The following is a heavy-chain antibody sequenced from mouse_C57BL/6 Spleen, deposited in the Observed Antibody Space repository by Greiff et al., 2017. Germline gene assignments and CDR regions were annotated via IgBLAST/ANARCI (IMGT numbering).Heavy chain of an antibody. CDR3: ARKEIGAMDY. V-gene: IGHV1-54*01. Sequence: QVQLQQSGAELVRPGTSVKVSCKASGYAFTNYLIEWVKQRPGQGLEWIGVINPGSGGTNYNEKFKGKATLTADKSSSTAYMQLSSLTSEDSAVYVCARKEIGAMDYWGQGTSVTVSS. J-gene: IGHJ4*01. CDR1: GYAFTNYL. CDR2: INPGSGGT.